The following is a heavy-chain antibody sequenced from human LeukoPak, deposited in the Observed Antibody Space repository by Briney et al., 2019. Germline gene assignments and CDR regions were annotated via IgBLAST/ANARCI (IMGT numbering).Heavy chain of an antibody. CDR3: AKSVPITMIVVVTPADAFDI. CDR2: ISGSGGST. Sequence: GGSLRLSCAASGFTFSSYAMSWVRQAPGKGLEWVSAISGSGGSTYYADSVKGRFTISRDNSKNTLYLQMNSLRAEDTAVYYCAKSVPITMIVVVTPADAFDIWGQGTMVTVSS. V-gene: IGHV3-23*01. J-gene: IGHJ3*02. CDR1: GFTFSSYA. D-gene: IGHD3-22*01.